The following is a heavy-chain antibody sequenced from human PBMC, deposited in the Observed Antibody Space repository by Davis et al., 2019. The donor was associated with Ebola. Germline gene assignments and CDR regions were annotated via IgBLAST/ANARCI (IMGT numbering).Heavy chain of an antibody. D-gene: IGHD1/OR15-1a*01. Sequence: SETLSLTCSVSGGSISNYYWSWIRQPPGKGLEWIGYISYSGNTNYNPSLKSRVTISVDTSKNQFSMKLSSGTAADTAVYYCARPIVFGQLEQDAFDIWGKGKMVTVSS. CDR1: GGSISNYY. CDR3: ARPIVFGQLEQDAFDI. J-gene: IGHJ3*02. CDR2: ISYSGNT. V-gene: IGHV4-59*08.